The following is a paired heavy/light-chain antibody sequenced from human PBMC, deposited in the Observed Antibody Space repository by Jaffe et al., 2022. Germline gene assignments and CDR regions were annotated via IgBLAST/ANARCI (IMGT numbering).Heavy chain of an antibody. CDR1: GGSISSGSYY. CDR3: AREWYQTLYDYGDHEENWFDP. D-gene: IGHD4-17*01. V-gene: IGHV4-61*02. J-gene: IGHJ5*02. Sequence: QVQLQESGPGLVKPSQTLSLTCTVSGGSISSGSYYWSWIRQPAGKGLEWIGRIYTSGSTNYNPSLKSRVTISVDTSKNQFSLKLSSVTAADTAVYYCAREWYQTLYDYGDHEENWFDPWGQGTLVTVSS. CDR2: IYTSGST.
Light chain of an antibody. CDR1: SSNIGNNY. CDR2: ENN. Sequence: QSVLTQPPSVSAAPGQKVTISCSGSSSNIGNNYVSWYQQLPGTAPKLLIYENNKRPSGIPDRFSGSKSGTSATLGITGLQTGDEADYYCGTWDSSLSAFNWVFGGGTKLTVL. V-gene: IGLV1-51*02. CDR3: GTWDSSLSAFNWV. J-gene: IGLJ3*02.